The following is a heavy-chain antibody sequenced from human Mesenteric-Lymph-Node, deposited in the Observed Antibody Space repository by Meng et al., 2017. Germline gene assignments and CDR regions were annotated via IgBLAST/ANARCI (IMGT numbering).Heavy chain of an antibody. CDR2: ISAYNGNK. D-gene: IGHD6-19*01. V-gene: IGHV1-18*01. J-gene: IGHJ4*02. CDR1: GYTFTDFG. Sequence: QVQLLQSGPEVKKPWASFKVSCKASGYTFTDFGISWVRQAPGQGREWMGWISAYNGNKDYAQKFQGRVAMTTDTTTSTTYLELRNLGSDDTAVFYCTRDLGGVPGSFFDFWGQGTLVTVSS. CDR3: TRDLGGVPGSFFDF.